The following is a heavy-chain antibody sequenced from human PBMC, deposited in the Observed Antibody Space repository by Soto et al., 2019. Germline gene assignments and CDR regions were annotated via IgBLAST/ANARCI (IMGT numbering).Heavy chain of an antibody. CDR2: VIPVFKTA. D-gene: IGHD2-15*01. V-gene: IGHV1-69*12. CDR3: ARSRFVVGVTEDYYGMEF. J-gene: IGHJ6*04. CDR1: GGTFSNSP. Sequence: QVQLVQSGAEVKKPGSSVKVSCKSSGGTFSNSPISWVRQAPGQGLEWVGGVIPVFKTANYAQKFQGRVTTSADDCTHTAYRGLRSLRYGDPAVCYCARSRFVVGVTEDYYGMEFWGEGTTVTVSS.